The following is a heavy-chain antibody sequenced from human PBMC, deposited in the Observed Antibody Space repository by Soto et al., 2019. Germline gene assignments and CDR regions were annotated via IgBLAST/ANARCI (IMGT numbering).Heavy chain of an antibody. CDR2: INHSGTT. D-gene: IGHD6-6*01. J-gene: IGHJ6*02. CDR1: GGSFSGYY. V-gene: IGHV4-34*01. CDR3: ARGRRVAARPLYYYFAMDV. Sequence: SETLSLTCAVYGGSFSGYYCSWIRQPPGKGLEWIGEINHSGTTNYNPSLKSRVTISVDTSKNQFSLRLSSVTAADTAVYYCARGRRVAARPLYYYFAMDVWGQGTTVTVSS.